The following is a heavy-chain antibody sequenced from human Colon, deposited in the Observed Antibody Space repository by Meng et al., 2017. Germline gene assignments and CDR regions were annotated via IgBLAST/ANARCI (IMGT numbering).Heavy chain of an antibody. Sequence: LMETGPGPVRTSQHLSLTCTVSGCSVISNSYYWSWIRQPPGKGLEWIGFIYYSGSTNYNPSLKSRVTISVDTSKNQFSLKVSSVTAADTAVYYCARDSGYDKNWFDPWGQGTLVTVSS. V-gene: IGHV4-61*01. CDR1: GCSVISNSYY. J-gene: IGHJ5*02. CDR2: IYYSGST. CDR3: ARDSGYDKNWFDP. D-gene: IGHD5-12*01.